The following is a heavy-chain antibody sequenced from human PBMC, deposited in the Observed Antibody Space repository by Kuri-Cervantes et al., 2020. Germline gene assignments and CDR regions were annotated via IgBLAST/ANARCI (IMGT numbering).Heavy chain of an antibody. CDR1: GYTFTGYY. D-gene: IGHD6-6*01. Sequence: ASVKVSCKASGYTFTGYYMHWVRQAPGQGLEWMGWINPNSGGTNYAQKFQGRVTMTRDTSIGTAYMELSRLRSDDTAVYYCATEYSSSSPFDYWGQGTLVTVSS. CDR3: ATEYSSSSPFDY. J-gene: IGHJ4*02. V-gene: IGHV1-2*02. CDR2: INPNSGGT.